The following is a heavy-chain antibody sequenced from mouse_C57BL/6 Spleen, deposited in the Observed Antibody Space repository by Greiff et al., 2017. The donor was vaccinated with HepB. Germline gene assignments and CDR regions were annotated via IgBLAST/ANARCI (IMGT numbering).Heavy chain of an antibody. Sequence: EVKLKESGAELVRPGASVKLSCTASGFNIKDDYMHWVKQRPEQGLEWIGWIDPENGDTEYASKFQGKATITADTSSNTAYLQLSSLTSEDTAVYYCTTNGNYVVDYWGQGTTLTVSS. CDR1: GFNIKDDY. J-gene: IGHJ2*01. V-gene: IGHV14-4*01. CDR3: TTNGNYVVDY. D-gene: IGHD2-1*01. CDR2: IDPENGDT.